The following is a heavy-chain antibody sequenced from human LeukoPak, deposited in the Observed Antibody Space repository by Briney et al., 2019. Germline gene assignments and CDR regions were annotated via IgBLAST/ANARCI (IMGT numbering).Heavy chain of an antibody. V-gene: IGHV3-74*01. Sequence: PGGSLRLSCAASGLTVSSNYMSWVRQAPGKGLVWVSHINSDGSSTSYADSVKGRFTISRDNAKNTLYLQMNSLRAEDTAVYYCARGGSSSFTYWGQGTLVTVSS. CDR2: INSDGSST. CDR1: GLTVSSNY. D-gene: IGHD6-13*01. CDR3: ARGGSSSFTY. J-gene: IGHJ4*02.